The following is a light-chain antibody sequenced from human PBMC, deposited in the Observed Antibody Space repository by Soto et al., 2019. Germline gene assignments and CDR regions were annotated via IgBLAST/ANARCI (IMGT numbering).Light chain of an antibody. CDR1: QGIRDN. J-gene: IGKJ1*01. CDR3: LQDYHYPRT. CDR2: AAS. Sequence: AIQMTQSPSSLSASVGDRVTITCRASQGIRDNLGWYQQKPGTAPKVLIYAASSLQSGVPSMFSGSGSGTDFTLTISSLQPEDFATYYCLQDYHYPRTFGQGTRVEIK. V-gene: IGKV1-6*01.